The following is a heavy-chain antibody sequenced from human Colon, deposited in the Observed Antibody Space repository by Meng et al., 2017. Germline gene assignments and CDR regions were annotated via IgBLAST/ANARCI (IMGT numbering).Heavy chain of an antibody. CDR1: GFTFTSRW. CDR3: ARDLNYGSKDY. Sequence: GESLMISCVASGFTFTSRWMHWVRQVPGKGLVWVSLINTDGTTTTYADSVKGRFTISRDNAKNTLYLQMNSLRAEDTAVYYCARDLNYGSKDYWGQGTLVTVSS. D-gene: IGHD3-10*01. V-gene: IGHV3-74*01. J-gene: IGHJ4*02. CDR2: INTDGTTT.